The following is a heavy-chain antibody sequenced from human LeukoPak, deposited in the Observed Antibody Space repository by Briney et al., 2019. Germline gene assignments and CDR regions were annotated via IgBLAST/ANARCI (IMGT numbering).Heavy chain of an antibody. D-gene: IGHD6-19*01. J-gene: IGHJ4*02. CDR1: GFTFNNYV. CDR2: MGGGGTT. Sequence: GGSLRLSCAASGFTFNNYVMSWVRQAPGKGLEWVSAMGGGGTTYYADYVRGRFTISRDTSKNTLYLQMNSLRAEDTAIYYCAKAGRPQAVAGWIDYWGQGTLVTVSS. CDR3: AKAGRPQAVAGWIDY. V-gene: IGHV3-23*01.